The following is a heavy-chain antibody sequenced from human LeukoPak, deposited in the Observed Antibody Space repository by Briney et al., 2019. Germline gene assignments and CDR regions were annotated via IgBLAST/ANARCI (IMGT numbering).Heavy chain of an antibody. V-gene: IGHV3-23*01. CDR2: ISGSGGST. J-gene: IGHJ4*02. Sequence: GGSLRLSCAASGFTFSSYAMSWVRQAPGKGLEWVSAISGSGGSTYYADSVKGRFTISKDNSKNTLYLQMNSLRVDDTGVYYCAREGDLRAFDSWGQGTLVTVSS. CDR1: GFTFSSYA. CDR3: AREGDLRAFDS. D-gene: IGHD3-16*01.